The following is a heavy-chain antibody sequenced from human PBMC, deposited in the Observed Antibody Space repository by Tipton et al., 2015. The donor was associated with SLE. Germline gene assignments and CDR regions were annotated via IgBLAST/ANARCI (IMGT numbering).Heavy chain of an antibody. V-gene: IGHV4-59*01. Sequence: TLSLTCTVSGDSIRSYYWGWIRQPPGKGMEWIGYMYNNGNTNYNPSLKSRVTISGDRKQFSLELSSVTAADTAVYFCARVTGGGFDSSGYPFDYWGPGILVTVSS. D-gene: IGHD3-22*01. CDR3: ARVTGGGFDSSGYPFDY. CDR1: GDSIRSYY. J-gene: IGHJ4*02. CDR2: MYNNGNT.